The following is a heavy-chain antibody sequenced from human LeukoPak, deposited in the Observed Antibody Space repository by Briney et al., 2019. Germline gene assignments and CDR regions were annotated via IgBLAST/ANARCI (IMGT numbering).Heavy chain of an antibody. CDR3: ARAAAGTYPPRGDYYYYMDV. J-gene: IGHJ6*03. CDR2: ISGYNGNT. Sequence: ASVKVSCKASGYTFTSYGITWVRQAPGQGLEWMGWISGYNGNTNYAQKFQGRVTMTTDTSTSTAYMELRSLRSDDTAVYYCARAAAGTYPPRGDYYYYMDVWGKGTTVTVSS. D-gene: IGHD6-13*01. V-gene: IGHV1-18*01. CDR1: GYTFTSYG.